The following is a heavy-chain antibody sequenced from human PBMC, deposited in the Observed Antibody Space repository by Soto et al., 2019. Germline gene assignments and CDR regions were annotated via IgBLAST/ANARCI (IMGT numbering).Heavy chain of an antibody. J-gene: IGHJ6*02. D-gene: IGHD3-9*01. CDR3: ARLLRDDDILTGYYYYYYGMEV. V-gene: IGHV4-59*08. Sequence: SETLSLTCTVSGGSISSYYWSWIRQPPGKGLEWIGYIYYSGSTNYNPSLKSRVTISVDTSKNQFSLKLSSVTAADTAVYYCARLLRDDDILTGYYYYYYGMEVWGQGTTVTVSS. CDR1: GGSISSYY. CDR2: IYYSGST.